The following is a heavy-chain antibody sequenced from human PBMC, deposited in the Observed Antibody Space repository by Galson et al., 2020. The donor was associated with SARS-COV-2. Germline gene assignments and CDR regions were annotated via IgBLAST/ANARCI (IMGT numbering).Heavy chain of an antibody. CDR1: GFTFSDYY. CDR3: ARDGRVGALDY. J-gene: IGHJ4*02. CDR2: ISSSGSTI. V-gene: IGHV3-11*01. Sequence: KIGESLKISCAASGFTFSDYYMSWIRQAPGKGLEWVSYISSSGSTIYYADSVKGRFTISRDNAKNSLYLQMNSLRAEDTAVYYCARDGRVGALDYWGQGTLVTVSS. D-gene: IGHD1-26*01.